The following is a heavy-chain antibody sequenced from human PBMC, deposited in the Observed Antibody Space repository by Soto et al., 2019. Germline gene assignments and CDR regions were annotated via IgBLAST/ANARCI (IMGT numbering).Heavy chain of an antibody. D-gene: IGHD4-17*01. CDR3: ARGVVSDYGDFNCFDP. J-gene: IGHJ5*02. CDR2: IIPIFGTV. Sequence: SSVKVSCKASGGTLSRYAISWVRQAPGQGLEWMGGIIPIFGTVNYAQKFQGRVTITADASTSTAYMELSSLRSEDTAVYYCARGVVSDYGDFNCFDPWGQGTLVTVSS. V-gene: IGHV1-69*01. CDR1: GGTLSRYA.